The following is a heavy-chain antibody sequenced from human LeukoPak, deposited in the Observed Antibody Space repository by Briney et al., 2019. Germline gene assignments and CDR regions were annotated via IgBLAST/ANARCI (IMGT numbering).Heavy chain of an antibody. Sequence: PSETLSLTCTVSGGSISSSIYSWAWSRQPPGKGLEWIGSIYYSGTTYYNSFLKSRVTILADTSKNQFSLKLNSVTAADTAVYYCARETAAAFRSIDYWGQGTLVTVSS. D-gene: IGHD6-13*01. CDR2: IYYSGTT. J-gene: IGHJ4*02. V-gene: IGHV4-39*01. CDR3: ARETAAAFRSIDY. CDR1: GGSISSSIYS.